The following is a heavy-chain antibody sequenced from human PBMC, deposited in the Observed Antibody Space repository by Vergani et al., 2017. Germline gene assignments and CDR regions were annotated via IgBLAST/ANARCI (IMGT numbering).Heavy chain of an antibody. J-gene: IGHJ4*02. V-gene: IGHV3-48*02. D-gene: IGHD2-2*01. CDR1: GFTFSSYS. CDR3: ASRYCSSTSCYFY. CDR2: ISSSSSTI. Sequence: EVQLVESGGGLVQPGRSLRLSCAASGFTFSSYSMNWVRQAPGKGLEWVSYISSSSSTIYHADSVKGRFTISRDNAKNSLYLQMNSLRDEDTAVYYCASRYCSSTSCYFYWGQGTLVTVSS.